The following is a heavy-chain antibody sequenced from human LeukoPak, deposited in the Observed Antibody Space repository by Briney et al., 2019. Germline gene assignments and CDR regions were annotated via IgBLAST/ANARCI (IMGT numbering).Heavy chain of an antibody. D-gene: IGHD3-22*01. J-gene: IGHJ6*04. CDR3: ARDVPHTYYYDSSGYYAPDV. V-gene: IGHV3-23*01. CDR1: GFTFSTYA. CDR2: ISGSGSST. Sequence: PGGSLRLSCAASGFTFSTYAMSWVRQAPGKGLEWVSVISGSGSSTYYADSVKGRFTISRDNSKNTLYLQMNSLKAEDTAVYYCARDVPHTYYYDSSGYYAPDVWGKGTTVTVSS.